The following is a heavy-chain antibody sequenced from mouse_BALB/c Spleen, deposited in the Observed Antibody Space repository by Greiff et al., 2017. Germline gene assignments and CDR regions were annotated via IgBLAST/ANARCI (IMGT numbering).Heavy chain of an antibody. CDR2: SRNKANDYTT. Sequence: EVNVVESGGGLVQPGGSLRLSCAPSGFTFSDFYMEWVRQPPGKRLEWIAASRNKANDYTTEYSASVKGRFIVSRDTSQSILYLQMNALRAEDTAIYYCARDADGYFDYWGQGTTLTVSS. V-gene: IGHV7-1*02. J-gene: IGHJ2*01. D-gene: IGHD2-3*01. CDR1: GFTFSDFY. CDR3: ARDADGYFDY.